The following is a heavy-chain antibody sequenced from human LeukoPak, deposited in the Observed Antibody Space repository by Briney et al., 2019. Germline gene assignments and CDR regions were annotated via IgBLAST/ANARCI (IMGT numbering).Heavy chain of an antibody. V-gene: IGHV4-4*07. CDR1: GGSISTYY. Sequence: SETLSLTCTVSGGSISTYYWNWIRQPAGKGREWIGRIYTSGSTNYNPSLKSRVTMSVDTSKNQFSLKLSSVTAADTAVYYCAREDGYGGYYYMDVWGKGTTVTVSS. CDR2: IYTSGST. D-gene: IGHD4-23*01. CDR3: AREDGYGGYYYMDV. J-gene: IGHJ6*03.